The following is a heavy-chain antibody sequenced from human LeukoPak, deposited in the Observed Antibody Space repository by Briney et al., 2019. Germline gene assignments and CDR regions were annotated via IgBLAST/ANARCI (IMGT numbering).Heavy chain of an antibody. CDR1: GFTFSSYA. CDR3: ARLYDSHFDY. CDR2: ISSNGGST. D-gene: IGHD3-3*01. V-gene: IGHV3-64*01. Sequence: GGSLRLSCAASGFTFSSYAMHWVRQAPGKGLEYVSAISSNGGSTYYANSVKGRFTISRDNAKNLLYLQMNSLRAEDTAVYYCARLYDSHFDYWGQGTLVTVSS. J-gene: IGHJ4*02.